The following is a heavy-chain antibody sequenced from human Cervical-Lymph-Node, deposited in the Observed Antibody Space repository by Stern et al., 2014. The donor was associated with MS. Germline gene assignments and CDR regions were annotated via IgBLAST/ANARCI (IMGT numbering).Heavy chain of an antibody. CDR2: ISHDASNK. D-gene: IGHD4-17*01. J-gene: IGHJ4*02. CDR1: GFTFSVYA. CDR3: ASRYDYGDYIY. Sequence: VQLVESGGGVVQPGTSLRLSCAASGFTFSVYALYWVRQAPGKGLEWVAVISHDASNKHYADSMKGRFTISRDNSKNTLYLQMNSLRTEDTAVYYCASRYDYGDYIYWGQGTLVTVSS. V-gene: IGHV3-30-3*01.